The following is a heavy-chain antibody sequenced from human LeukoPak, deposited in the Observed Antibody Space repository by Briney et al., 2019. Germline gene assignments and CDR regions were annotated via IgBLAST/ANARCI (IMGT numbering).Heavy chain of an antibody. CDR2: IYYSGST. CDR1: GGPISSSSYY. V-gene: IGHV4-39*07. Sequence: SETLSLTCTVSGGPISSSSYYWGWIRQPPGEGLEWIGSIYYSGSTYYNPSLKSRVTISVDTSKNQFSLKLSSVTAADTAVYYCARALRFLEWFGKSVWFDPWGQGTLVTVSS. J-gene: IGHJ5*02. D-gene: IGHD3-3*01. CDR3: ARALRFLEWFGKSVWFDP.